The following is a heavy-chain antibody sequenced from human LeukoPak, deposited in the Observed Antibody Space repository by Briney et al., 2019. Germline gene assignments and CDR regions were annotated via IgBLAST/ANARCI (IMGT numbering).Heavy chain of an antibody. CDR1: GFTFSSYA. CDR3: AKDGSPSGWYYFDY. CDR2: ISGTGDST. D-gene: IGHD6-19*01. V-gene: IGHV3-23*01. Sequence: QTGGSLRLSCAASGFTFSSYALSWVRQAPGKGLEWVSAISGTGDSTYYADSVQGRFTISRDNSKNTLYLQMNSLRAEDTAVYYCAKDGSPSGWYYFDYWGQGTLVTVSS. J-gene: IGHJ4*02.